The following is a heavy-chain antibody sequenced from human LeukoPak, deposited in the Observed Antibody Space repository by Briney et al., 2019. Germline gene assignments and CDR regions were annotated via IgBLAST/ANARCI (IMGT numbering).Heavy chain of an antibody. V-gene: IGHV6-1*01. CDR3: ARASLTSVGLGTAGSFDY. CDR1: GDSVSSDSGA. J-gene: IGHJ4*02. Sequence: SQTLSPTCAISGDSVSSDSGAWNWIRQSPSRGLEWLARTYYRSKWFNDYSVSVKGRITIKSDTSKNQFSLQLNSVTPEDTAVYYCARASLTSVGLGTAGSFDYWGQGTLVTVSS. D-gene: IGHD6-13*01. CDR2: TYYRSKWFN.